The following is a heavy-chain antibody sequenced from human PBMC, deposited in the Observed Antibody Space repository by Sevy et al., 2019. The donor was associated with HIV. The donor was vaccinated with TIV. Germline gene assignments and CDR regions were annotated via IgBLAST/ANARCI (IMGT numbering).Heavy chain of an antibody. CDR1: GFTVSSNY. J-gene: IGHJ4*02. CDR3: ARGLYSYGYNY. CDR2: IYSGGST. D-gene: IGHD5-18*01. Sequence: GGSLRLSCAASGFTVSSNYMSWVRQAPGKGLEWVSVIYSGGSTYYADSVKGRFTISRDNSKNTLYLEMNSLRAEDTAVYYCARGLYSYGYNYWGQGTLVTVSS. V-gene: IGHV3-53*01.